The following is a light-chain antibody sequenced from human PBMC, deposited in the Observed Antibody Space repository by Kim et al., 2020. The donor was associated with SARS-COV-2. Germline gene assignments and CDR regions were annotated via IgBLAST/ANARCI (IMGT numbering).Light chain of an antibody. Sequence: DIQMTQSPSSLSASVGDRVTITCRASQSISNYLNWYQQKPGKAPELLIYAASSLQSGVPSRFSGSGSGTDFTLTICSLQPEDFATYYCQQSYSTPQLTFGGGTKVDIK. CDR2: AAS. CDR1: QSISNY. J-gene: IGKJ4*01. CDR3: QQSYSTPQLT. V-gene: IGKV1-39*01.